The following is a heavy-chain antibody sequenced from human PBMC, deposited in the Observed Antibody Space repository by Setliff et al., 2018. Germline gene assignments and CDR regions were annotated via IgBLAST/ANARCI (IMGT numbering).Heavy chain of an antibody. CDR2: IYTSGST. V-gene: IGHV4-61*02. CDR3: ARGGTYYDFWSGYYRTMDV. D-gene: IGHD3-3*01. CDR1: GGSISSGSYY. J-gene: IGHJ6*03. Sequence: SETLSLTCTVSGGSISSGSYYWSWIRQPAGKGLEWIGRIYTSGSTNYNPSLKSRVTISVDTSKNQFSRKLSSVTAADTAVYYCARGGTYYDFWSGYYRTMDVWGKGTTVTVSS.